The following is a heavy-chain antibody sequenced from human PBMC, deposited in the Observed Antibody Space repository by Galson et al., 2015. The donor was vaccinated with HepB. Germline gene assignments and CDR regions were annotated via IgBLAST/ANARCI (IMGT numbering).Heavy chain of an antibody. CDR3: ARVGPGSGQNYNYDH. D-gene: IGHD5-24*01. Sequence: SVKVSCKASGYTFSGHFIHWVRQAPGQGLEWMGRITPNSGDTNYAQRFQGRVSMTRDASITTVFMELSGLNSDDTAVYYCARVGPGSGQNYNYDHWGQGTLVTVSS. V-gene: IGHV1-2*06. CDR1: GYTFSGHF. CDR2: ITPNSGDT. J-gene: IGHJ4*02.